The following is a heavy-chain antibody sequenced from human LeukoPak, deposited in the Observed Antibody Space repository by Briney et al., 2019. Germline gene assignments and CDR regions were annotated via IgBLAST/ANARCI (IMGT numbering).Heavy chain of an antibody. CDR2: IYYGGST. D-gene: IGHD1-26*01. J-gene: IGHJ4*02. V-gene: IGHV4-30-4*08. CDR1: GGSISSGDYY. CDR3: GRGGSYYYFDY. Sequence: SETLSLTCTVSGGSISSGDYYWSWIRQPPGKGLEWIEYIYYGGSTYYNPSRKSRVTISVDTSKNQCSLKLSSVTAADTAVYYCGRGGSYYYFDYWGQGTLVTVCS.